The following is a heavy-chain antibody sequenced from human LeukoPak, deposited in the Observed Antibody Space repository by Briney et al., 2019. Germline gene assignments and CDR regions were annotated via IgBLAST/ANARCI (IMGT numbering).Heavy chain of an antibody. CDR3: ARLGDSYGYGYGMDV. J-gene: IGHJ6*02. D-gene: IGHD5-18*01. CDR1: GXRFTSYW. Sequence: GESLKISCKGSGXRFTSYWISWVRQMPGKGLEWMGTIDPSDSYSNYRPSFQGHVTISADKSITTAYLQWSSLKASDTAMYYCARLGDSYGYGYGMDVWGQGTTVTVSS. CDR2: IDPSDSYS. V-gene: IGHV5-10-1*01.